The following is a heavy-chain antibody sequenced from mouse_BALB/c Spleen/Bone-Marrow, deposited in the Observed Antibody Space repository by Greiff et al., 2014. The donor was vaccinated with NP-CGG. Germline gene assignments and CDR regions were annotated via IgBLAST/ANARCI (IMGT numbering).Heavy chain of an antibody. CDR2: IDPANGNT. CDR3: AAYYYGSSQFAY. D-gene: IGHD1-1*01. V-gene: IGHV14-3*02. J-gene: IGHJ3*01. CDR1: GFNIKDTY. Sequence: EVQLQQSGAELVKPGASVKLSCTASGFNIKDTYMHWVKQWPEQGLEWIGRIDPANGNTKYDQKFQGKATITADTSSNTAFLQQSSLTSENTTVNYCAAYYYGSSQFAYWGQGTLVTVSA.